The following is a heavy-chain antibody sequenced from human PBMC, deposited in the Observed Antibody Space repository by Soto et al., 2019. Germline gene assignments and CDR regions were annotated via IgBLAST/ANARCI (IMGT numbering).Heavy chain of an antibody. V-gene: IGHV4-31*03. CDR1: GGSIISGGYY. CDR2: IYYSGST. Sequence: KTSETLSLTCTVSGGSIISGGYYWIWIRQHPWKGLEWIGYIYYSGSTYYNPSLKSRVTISVDTSKNQFSLKLSSVTAADTAVYYCARFSPRDAFDIWGQGTMVT. J-gene: IGHJ3*02. CDR3: ARFSPRDAFDI.